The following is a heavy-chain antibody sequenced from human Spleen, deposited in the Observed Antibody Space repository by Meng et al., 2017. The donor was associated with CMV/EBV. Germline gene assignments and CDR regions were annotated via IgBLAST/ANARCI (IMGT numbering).Heavy chain of an antibody. D-gene: IGHD3-10*01. CDR1: GGYIKNWL. CDR3: ATGGEDFDH. V-gene: IGHV4-4*07. J-gene: IGHJ4*02. Sequence: VQLEAAGQRLVKPSETSSITCTVSGGYIKNWLWSWIRQPAVKKLEWIGPFYINANTTYNPYFRSPVTMSVDASNNQFSLKLTSVTAAATDVYACATGGEDFDHWGQGTLVTVSS. CDR2: FYINANT.